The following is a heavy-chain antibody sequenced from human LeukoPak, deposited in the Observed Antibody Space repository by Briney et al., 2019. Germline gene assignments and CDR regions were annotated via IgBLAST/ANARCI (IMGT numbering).Heavy chain of an antibody. CDR3: VREGYYESGSSPTFYFDF. Sequence: GGSLRLSCAASGFDFQNHVIHWVRQVPGKGLKWLAVISHHVNVKFYANSVKGRLTISRDNSAKTVYLQMNSLRPDDAAVYYCVREGYYESGSSPTFYFDFWGQGTVVTVSS. J-gene: IGHJ4*02. CDR1: GFDFQNHV. CDR2: ISHHVNVK. D-gene: IGHD3-10*01. V-gene: IGHV3-30-3*01.